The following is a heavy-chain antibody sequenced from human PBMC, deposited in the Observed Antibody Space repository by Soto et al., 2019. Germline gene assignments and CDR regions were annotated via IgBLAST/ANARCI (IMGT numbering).Heavy chain of an antibody. CDR3: ARGRTDYSINPLSWFGP. CDR1: GGSISSYY. V-gene: IGHV4-59*12. D-gene: IGHD4-4*01. CDR2: IYHSGST. Sequence: SETLSLTCTVSGGSISSYYWSWIRQPPGKGLEWIGYIYHSGSTYYNPSLKSRVTISVDRSKNQFSLKLSSVTAADTAVYYCARGRTDYSINPLSWFGPWGQGTLVTVSS. J-gene: IGHJ5*02.